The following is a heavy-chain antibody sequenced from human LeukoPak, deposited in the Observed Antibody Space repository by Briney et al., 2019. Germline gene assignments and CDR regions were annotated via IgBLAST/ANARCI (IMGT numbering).Heavy chain of an antibody. Sequence: PSETLSLTCAVYGGSFSGYYWSWIRQPPGKGLEWIGEINHSGSTNYNPSLKSRVTISVDTSKNQFSLKLSSVTAADTAVYYCARGRLVYDYVWGSYRYTQNYFDYWGQGTLVTVSS. CDR1: GGSFSGYY. V-gene: IGHV4-34*01. CDR2: INHSGST. D-gene: IGHD3-16*02. CDR3: ARGRLVYDYVWGSYRYTQNYFDY. J-gene: IGHJ4*02.